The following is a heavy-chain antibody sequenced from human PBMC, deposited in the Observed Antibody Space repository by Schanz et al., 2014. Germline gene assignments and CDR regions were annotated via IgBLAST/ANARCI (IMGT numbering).Heavy chain of an antibody. Sequence: QGQLVESGGEVKKPGASVKVSCKASGYTFTSNALNWVRQAPGQGLEWMGWINTNTGNPTYAQGFTGRFVFSLDTSVSTAYLQISSLKAEDTAAYYCTTETIAMAGTFSIWGQGTLVTVSS. V-gene: IGHV7-4-1*02. J-gene: IGHJ4*02. CDR3: TTETIAMAGTFSI. CDR2: INTNTGNP. D-gene: IGHD6-19*01. CDR1: GYTFTSNA.